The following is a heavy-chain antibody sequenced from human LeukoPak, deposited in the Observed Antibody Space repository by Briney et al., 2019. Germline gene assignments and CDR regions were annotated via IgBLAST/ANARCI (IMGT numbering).Heavy chain of an antibody. Sequence: GASVKVSCKASGYTFTSYGISWVRQAPGQGLEWMGWISAYSGNSNYAQKLQGRVTMTTDTSTTTAYMELRSLRSDDTAVYYCARGNNTFEMATLALDHWGQGALVTVSS. J-gene: IGHJ4*02. CDR2: ISAYSGNS. D-gene: IGHD5-24*01. CDR3: ARGNNTFEMATLALDH. CDR1: GYTFTSYG. V-gene: IGHV1-18*01.